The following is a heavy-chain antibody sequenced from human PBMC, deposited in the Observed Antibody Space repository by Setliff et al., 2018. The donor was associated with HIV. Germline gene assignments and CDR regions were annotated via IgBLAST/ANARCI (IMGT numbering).Heavy chain of an antibody. J-gene: IGHJ4*02. Sequence: SETLSLTCTVSGDSISSYSWTWIRQPAGKGLEWIGRMYTSGSTDYNPSLKSRVTMSVDTSKNQFSLRLSSVTAADTAMYYCARGLRCDSGYACGLEYWGPGILVTVSS. V-gene: IGHV4-4*07. CDR1: GDSISSYS. CDR3: ARGLRCDSGYACGLEY. CDR2: MYTSGST. D-gene: IGHD5-12*01.